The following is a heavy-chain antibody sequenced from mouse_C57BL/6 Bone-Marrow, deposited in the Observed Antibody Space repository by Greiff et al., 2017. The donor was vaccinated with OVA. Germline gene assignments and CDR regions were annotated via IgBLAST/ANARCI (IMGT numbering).Heavy chain of an antibody. Sequence: VQLQQSGAELVKPGASVKLSCTASGFNIKDYYMHWVKQRTEQGLEWIGRIDPADGETHYAQKFQGKATITADTSSNTAYLQLSSLTSEDTAVYDCARDYYGSSYWGQGTTLTVSS. CDR3: ARDYYGSSY. J-gene: IGHJ2*01. CDR1: GFNIKDYY. D-gene: IGHD1-1*01. CDR2: IDPADGET. V-gene: IGHV14-2*01.